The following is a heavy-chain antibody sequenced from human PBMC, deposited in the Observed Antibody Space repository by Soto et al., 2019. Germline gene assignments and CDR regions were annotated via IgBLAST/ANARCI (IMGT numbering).Heavy chain of an antibody. CDR1: GYTFTGYY. CDR2: INPSGGST. D-gene: IGHD7-27*01. V-gene: IGHV1-46*01. J-gene: IGHJ6*02. CDR3: ARGGDLIGYYYYGMDV. Sequence: ASVKVSCKASGYTFTGYYMHWVRQAPGQGLEWMGIINPSGGSTSYAQKFQGRVTMTRDTSTSTVYMELSSLRSEDTAVYYCARGGDLIGYYYYGMDVWGQGTTVTVSS.